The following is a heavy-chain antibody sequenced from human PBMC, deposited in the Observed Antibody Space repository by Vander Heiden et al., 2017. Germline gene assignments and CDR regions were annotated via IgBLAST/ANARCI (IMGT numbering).Heavy chain of an antibody. CDR3: ARFLHYYDSSGYPDY. D-gene: IGHD3-22*01. CDR1: GYSFTTYW. V-gene: IGHV5-51*01. CDR2: IYPGDSDT. Sequence: EVQLVQSGAEVKKPGESLKIFCKGSGYSFTTYWIGWVRQMPGKGMEWMVIIYPGDSDTRYSPSFQGQVTISADKSINTAYMQWSSLKASDTAMYYCARFLHYYDSSGYPDYWGQGTLVTVSS. J-gene: IGHJ4*02.